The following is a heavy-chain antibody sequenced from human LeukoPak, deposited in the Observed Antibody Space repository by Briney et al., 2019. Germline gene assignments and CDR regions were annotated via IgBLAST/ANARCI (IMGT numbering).Heavy chain of an antibody. CDR1: GFSFTNTW. Sequence: TGGSLRLSCAASGFSFTNTWMNWVRQAPGKGLEWVSYISSSSSTIYYADSVKGRFTISRDNSKNTLYLQMNSLRAEDTAVYYCATKRGYWGQGTLVTVSS. CDR2: ISSSSSTI. CDR3: ATKRGY. V-gene: IGHV3-48*01. J-gene: IGHJ4*02.